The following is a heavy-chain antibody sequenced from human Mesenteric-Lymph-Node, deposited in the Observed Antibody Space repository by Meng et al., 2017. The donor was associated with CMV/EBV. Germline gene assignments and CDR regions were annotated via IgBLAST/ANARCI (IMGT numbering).Heavy chain of an antibody. D-gene: IGHD2/OR15-2a*01. CDR3: ARDQIGGGGFDY. CDR1: GFTFSSYG. J-gene: IGHJ4*02. CDR2: INSDGSST. Sequence: GESLKISCAASGFTFSSYGMHWVRQAPGKGLVWVSRINSDGSSTNYADSVKGRFTISRDNAKNTLYLQMNSLRAEDTAVYYCARDQIGGGGFDYWGQGTLVTVSS. V-gene: IGHV3-74*01.